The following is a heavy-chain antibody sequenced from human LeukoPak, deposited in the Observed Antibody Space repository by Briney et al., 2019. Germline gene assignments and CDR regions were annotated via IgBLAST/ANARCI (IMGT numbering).Heavy chain of an antibody. Sequence: ASVKVSCKASGYTFTNYGITWVRQAPGQGLEWMGWIGASNGDTHYSEKFQDRITVTTDTSTSTAYMELRSLVSDDTAVYYCARVPRNYFDYWGQGTLVTVSS. CDR1: GYTFTNYG. J-gene: IGHJ4*02. V-gene: IGHV1-18*01. CDR3: ARVPRNYFDY. CDR2: IGASNGDT.